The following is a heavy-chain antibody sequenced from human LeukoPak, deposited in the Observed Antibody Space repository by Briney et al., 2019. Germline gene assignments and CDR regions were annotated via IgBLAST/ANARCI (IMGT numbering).Heavy chain of an antibody. CDR1: GFTFSSHW. D-gene: IGHD3-10*01. CDR3: ARDPYRYYYGSGSYYGVLDY. Sequence: GGSLRLSCAASGFTFSSHWMSWVRQAPGKGLEWVANIKKDGSEKYYVDAVKGRFTISRDNAKTSLYLQMNSLRAEDTAVYYCARDPYRYYYGSGSYYGVLDYWGQGTLVTVSS. V-gene: IGHV3-7*01. CDR2: IKKDGSEK. J-gene: IGHJ4*02.